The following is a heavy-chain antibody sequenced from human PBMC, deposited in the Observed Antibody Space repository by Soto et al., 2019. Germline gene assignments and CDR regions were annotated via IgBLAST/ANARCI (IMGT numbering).Heavy chain of an antibody. CDR2: IYPGDSDT. CDR1: GYRFTSYW. J-gene: IGHJ6*02. CDR3: ARHEVAASGNHYCYGVDV. D-gene: IGHD6-25*01. V-gene: IGHV5-51*01. Sequence: GESLKISCKGSGYRFTSYWIGWVRQMPGKGLEWMGIIYPGDSDTRYTPSFQGQVTISADKSISTAYLQWDSLKASDTAMYFCARHEVAASGNHYCYGVDVWGQGTTVTVSS.